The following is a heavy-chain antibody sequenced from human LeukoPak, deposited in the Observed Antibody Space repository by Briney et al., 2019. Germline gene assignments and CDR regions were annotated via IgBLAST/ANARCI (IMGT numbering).Heavy chain of an antibody. CDR2: IYHSGST. Sequence: SETLSLTCAVSGGSISSGGYSWSWIRQPPGKGLEWIGYIYHSGSTYYNPSLKSRVTISVDRSKNQSSLKLSSVTAADTAVYYCARATAAGAFDIWGQGTMVTVSS. CDR1: GGSISSGGYS. V-gene: IGHV4-30-2*01. CDR3: ARATAAGAFDI. J-gene: IGHJ3*02. D-gene: IGHD6-13*01.